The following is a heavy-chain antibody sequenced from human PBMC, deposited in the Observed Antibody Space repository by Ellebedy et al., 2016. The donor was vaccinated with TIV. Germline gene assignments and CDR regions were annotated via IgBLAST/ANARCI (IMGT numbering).Heavy chain of an antibody. CDR2: INPDSGGT. CDR3: ARVIRGGGGMDV. D-gene: IGHD2-15*01. V-gene: IGHV1-2*02. CDR1: GYTFSGNY. J-gene: IGHJ6*02. Sequence: ASVKVSCKASGYTFSGNYIHWVRQAPGQGLEWMGWINPDSGGTSYAQNFLGRDTMTRDTSISTTVMELSRLRSDDTAVYFCARVIRGGGGMDVWGQGTTVTVSS.